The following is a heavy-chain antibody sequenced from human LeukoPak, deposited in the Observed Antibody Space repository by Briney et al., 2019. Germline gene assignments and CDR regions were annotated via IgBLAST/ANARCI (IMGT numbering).Heavy chain of an antibody. Sequence: SQTLSLTCTVSGGSISSGDYYWSWIRQPPGKGLEWIGYIYYSGSTYYNPSLKSRVTISVDTSKNQFSLKLSSVTAADTAVYYCARDLTRYDILTGPMGYSDYWGQGTLVTVSS. J-gene: IGHJ4*02. CDR1: GGSISSGDYY. V-gene: IGHV4-30-4*01. D-gene: IGHD3-9*01. CDR2: IYYSGST. CDR3: ARDLTRYDILTGPMGYSDY.